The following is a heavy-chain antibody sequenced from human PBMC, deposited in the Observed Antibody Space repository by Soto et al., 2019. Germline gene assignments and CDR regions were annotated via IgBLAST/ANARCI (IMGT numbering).Heavy chain of an antibody. CDR1: GGTISSYY. Sequence: SETLSLTCTVSGGTISSYYWSWIRQPPGKGLEWIGYIYYSGSTNYNPSLKSRVTISVDTSKNQFSLKLSSVTAADTAVYYCARIDFWSGYYGNYWGQGTLVTVSS. CDR3: ARIDFWSGYYGNY. CDR2: IYYSGST. J-gene: IGHJ4*02. V-gene: IGHV4-59*08. D-gene: IGHD3-3*01.